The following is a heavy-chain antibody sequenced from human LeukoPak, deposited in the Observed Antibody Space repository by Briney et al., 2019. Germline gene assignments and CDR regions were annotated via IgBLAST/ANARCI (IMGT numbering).Heavy chain of an antibody. CDR3: AKSQPNLYGFSLDY. CDR2: ISGSGGST. CDR1: GFTFSSYA. J-gene: IGHJ4*02. V-gene: IGHV3-23*01. D-gene: IGHD3-10*01. Sequence: AGGSLRLSCAASGFTFSSYAMSWVRQAPGKGLEWVSAISGSGGSTYYADSVKGRFTISRDNSKNTLYLQMNSLRAEDTAVYYCAKSQPNLYGFSLDYWGQGTLVTVSS.